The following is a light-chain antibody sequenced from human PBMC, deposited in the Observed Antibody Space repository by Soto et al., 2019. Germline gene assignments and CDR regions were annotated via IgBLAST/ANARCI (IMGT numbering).Light chain of an antibody. Sequence: DIQMTQSHSTLSASVGDRVTITCRASQSISSWLAWYQQKPGKAPKLLIYKASSLESGVPSRFSGSGSGTEFTLTISSLQPDDFATYYCQQYNSYSRTFCQGTKVEIK. CDR2: KAS. V-gene: IGKV1-5*03. CDR3: QQYNSYSRT. CDR1: QSISSW. J-gene: IGKJ1*01.